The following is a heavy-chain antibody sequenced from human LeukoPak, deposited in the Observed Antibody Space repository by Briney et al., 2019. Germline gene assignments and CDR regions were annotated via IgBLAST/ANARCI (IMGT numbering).Heavy chain of an antibody. J-gene: IGHJ5*02. CDR3: ARAPITMIVVAPGWFDP. V-gene: IGHV4-34*01. CDR2: INHSGST. CDR1: GGSFSVYY. Sequence: SDALSLTCAVYGGSFSVYYWSWIRQPPGKGLEWIGEINHSGSTNYNPSLKSRVTISVDTSKNQFSLKLSSVTAADTAVYYCARAPITMIVVAPGWFDPWGQGTLVTVSS. D-gene: IGHD3-22*01.